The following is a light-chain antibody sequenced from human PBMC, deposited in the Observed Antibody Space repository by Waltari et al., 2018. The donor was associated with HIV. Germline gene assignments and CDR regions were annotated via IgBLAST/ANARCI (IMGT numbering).Light chain of an antibody. CDR3: QHYGGSPGT. CDR2: GAS. CDR1: QSVSTNS. Sequence: EIVLTQSPGTLSLSPGERATLSCRASQSVSTNSLVWYQQKPGQAPRLLIYGASSRATGIPDRFSGSGSGTDFTLTITRLEPEDFAVYYCQHYGGSPGTFGQGTKVEIK. V-gene: IGKV3-20*01. J-gene: IGKJ1*01.